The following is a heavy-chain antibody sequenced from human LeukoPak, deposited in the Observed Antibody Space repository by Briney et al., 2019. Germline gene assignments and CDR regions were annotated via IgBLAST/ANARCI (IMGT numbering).Heavy chain of an antibody. Sequence: SETLSLTCTVSGGSISSGIYYWGWIRQPPGKGLEWIGSIYYSGNTCYNPSLKSRVTISVDTSKNQLSLKLNSVTAADTAVYYCARHVRQQLPPKAFDYWGQGTLVTVSS. V-gene: IGHV4-39*01. CDR2: IYYSGNT. J-gene: IGHJ4*02. CDR3: ARHVRQQLPPKAFDY. CDR1: GGSISSGIYY. D-gene: IGHD6-13*01.